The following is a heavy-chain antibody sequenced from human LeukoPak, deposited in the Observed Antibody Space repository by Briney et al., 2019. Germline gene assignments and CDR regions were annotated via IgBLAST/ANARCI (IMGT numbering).Heavy chain of an antibody. CDR3: ARAKGGGYCSGDDCYSGGWIEDY. Sequence: SETLSLTCTVSGDSISSSSYYWGWIRQPPGNGLEWIGTIFYSGSTYYNPSLKSRVTLSVDTSKNQYSLKLSSVTAADTAVYYCARAKGGGYCSGDDCYSGGWIEDYWGQGTLVTVSS. D-gene: IGHD2-15*01. J-gene: IGHJ4*02. CDR2: IFYSGST. CDR1: GDSISSSSYY. V-gene: IGHV4-39*01.